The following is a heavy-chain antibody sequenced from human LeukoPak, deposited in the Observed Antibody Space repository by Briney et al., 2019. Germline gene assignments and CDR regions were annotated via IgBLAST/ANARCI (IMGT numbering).Heavy chain of an antibody. CDR1: GFTFSSYS. Sequence: GGSLRLSCAASGFTFSSYSMNWVRQAPGKGLEWVSSISSSSSYIYYADSVKGRFTISRDNAKNSLYLQMNSLRAEDTAVHYCAKGEAVAGTDAFDIWGQGTMVTVSS. CDR3: AKGEAVAGTDAFDI. J-gene: IGHJ3*02. CDR2: ISSSSSYI. D-gene: IGHD6-19*01. V-gene: IGHV3-21*01.